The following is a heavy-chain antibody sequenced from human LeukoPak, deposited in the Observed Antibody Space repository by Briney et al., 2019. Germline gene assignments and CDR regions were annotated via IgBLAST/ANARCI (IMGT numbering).Heavy chain of an antibody. CDR3: VTGHYDSRMYFDL. Sequence: VGSLRLSCAQSGLIFRIYSMNWVRKAPGEGRWWLSLSKFHGRLASYADSVKGRFTVSRDNANNPLYRHMNTLGTEHTGLYYCVTGHYDSRMYFDLWGRGTLVTVSS. D-gene: IGHD3-16*01. J-gene: IGHJ2*01. CDR1: GLIFRIYS. CDR2: SKFHGRLA. V-gene: IGHV3-74*01.